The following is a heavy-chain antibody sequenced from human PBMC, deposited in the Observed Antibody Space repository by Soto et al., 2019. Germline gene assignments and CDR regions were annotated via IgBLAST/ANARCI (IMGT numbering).Heavy chain of an antibody. D-gene: IGHD3-22*01. J-gene: IGHJ3*01. Sequence: EVQLLESGGGLVQPGGSLRLSCAASGFSFNNHAMTWVRQAPGKGLEWVSGISGSGSTTHYADSVKGRFTISRDNSKDTLYLQMNSLRADDTAVYFCAKDRLMLSMVVVGALDFWGLGTMVTVSS. V-gene: IGHV3-23*01. CDR1: GFSFNNHA. CDR3: AKDRLMLSMVVVGALDF. CDR2: ISGSGSTT.